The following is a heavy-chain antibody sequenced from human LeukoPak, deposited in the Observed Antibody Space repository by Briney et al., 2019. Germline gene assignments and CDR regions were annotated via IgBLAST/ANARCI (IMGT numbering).Heavy chain of an antibody. Sequence: SVKVSCKDSVGTFSNYSISWVRQAPGKGLAWMGGIIAIFGTANYAQKFQGRVTITTDESTSTAYMELSSLRSEDTAVYYCARDRRGSGWYYFDYWGQGTLVTVSS. V-gene: IGHV1-69*05. CDR1: VGTFSNYS. D-gene: IGHD6-19*01. J-gene: IGHJ4*02. CDR2: IIAIFGTA. CDR3: ARDRRGSGWYYFDY.